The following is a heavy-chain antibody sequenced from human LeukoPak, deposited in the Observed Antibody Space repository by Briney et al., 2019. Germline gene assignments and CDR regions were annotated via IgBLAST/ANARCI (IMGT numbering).Heavy chain of an antibody. J-gene: IGHJ5*02. CDR1: GYTFTSYA. CDR3: ARTKLNRIAAAGTTRRSLDP. V-gene: IGHV7-4-1*02. D-gene: IGHD6-13*01. CDR2: INTNTGNP. Sequence: ASVKVSCKASGYTFTSYAMNWVRQAPGQGLEWMGWINTNTGNPTYAQGFTGRFVFSLDTSVSTAYLQISSLKAEDTAVYYCARTKLNRIAAAGTTRRSLDPWGQGTLVTVSS.